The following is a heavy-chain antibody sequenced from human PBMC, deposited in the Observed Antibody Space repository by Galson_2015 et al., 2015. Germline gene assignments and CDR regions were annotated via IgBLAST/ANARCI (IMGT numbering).Heavy chain of an antibody. V-gene: IGHV3-11*06. D-gene: IGHD3-3*01. CDR2: ISSSGTYT. CDR3: ARSVAHRYDFWSGYSYYFDY. Sequence: SLRLSCAASGFTFSDYYMSWIRQAPGKGLEWVSYISSSGTYTNYADSVKGRFTISRDNAKNSLYLQMNSLRAEDTAVYYCARSVAHRYDFWSGYSYYFDYWGQGILVTVSS. J-gene: IGHJ4*02. CDR1: GFTFSDYY.